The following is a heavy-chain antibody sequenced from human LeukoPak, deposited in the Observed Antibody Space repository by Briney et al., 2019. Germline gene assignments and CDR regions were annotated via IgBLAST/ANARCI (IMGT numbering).Heavy chain of an antibody. CDR1: GGSISSYY. J-gene: IGHJ4*02. CDR2: IHYSGST. V-gene: IGHV4-59*01. D-gene: IGHD1-1*01. CDR3: ATAGDWNDVPH. Sequence: SETLSLTCTVSGGSISSYYWSWIRQPPGKGLEWLGYIHYSGSTNYNPSPKSRVTISVDTSKNQFSLRLSSVTAADTAVYYCATAGDWNDVPHWGQGTLVTVSS.